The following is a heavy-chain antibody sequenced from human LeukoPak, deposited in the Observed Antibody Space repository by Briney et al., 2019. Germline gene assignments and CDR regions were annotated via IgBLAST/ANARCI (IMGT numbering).Heavy chain of an antibody. J-gene: IGHJ6*02. V-gene: IGHV4-34*01. D-gene: IGHD3-3*01. CDR2: INHSGST. CDR3: ARGNYDFWSGYLLHYGMDV. Sequence: SETLSLTCAVYGGSFSGYYWSWIRQPPGKGLEWIGEINHSGSTNYNPSLKSRVTISVDTSKNQFSLKLSSVTAADTAVYYCARGNYDFWSGYLLHYGMDVWGQGTTVTVSS. CDR1: GGSFSGYY.